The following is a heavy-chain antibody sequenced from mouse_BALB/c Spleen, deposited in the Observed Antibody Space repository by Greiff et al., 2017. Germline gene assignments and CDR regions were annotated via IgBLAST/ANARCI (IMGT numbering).Heavy chain of an antibody. J-gene: IGHJ4*01. CDR1: GFTFSDYG. D-gene: IGHD2-4*01. Sequence: EVKLVESGGGLVQPGGSRKLSCAASGFTFSDYGMAWVRQAPGKGPEWVAFISNLAYSIYYADTVKGRFTISRDNPKNTLFLQMTSLRSEDTAMYYCARETMITIYAMDYWGQGTSVTVSS. CDR3: ARETMITIYAMDY. V-gene: IGHV5-15*02. CDR2: ISNLAYSI.